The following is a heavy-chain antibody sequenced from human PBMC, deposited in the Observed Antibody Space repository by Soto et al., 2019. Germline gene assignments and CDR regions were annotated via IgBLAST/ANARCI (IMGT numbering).Heavy chain of an antibody. V-gene: IGHV4-31*03. Sequence: SETLSLTCTVSGGSISSGGYYWSWIRQHPGEGLEWIGYIYYSGSTYYNPSLKSRVTISVDTSKNQFSLKLSSVTAADTAVYYCARAQYYYDSSGYYSAVYYGMDVWGQGTTVTVSS. CDR3: ARAQYYYDSSGYYSAVYYGMDV. CDR2: IYYSGST. D-gene: IGHD3-22*01. J-gene: IGHJ6*02. CDR1: GGSISSGGYY.